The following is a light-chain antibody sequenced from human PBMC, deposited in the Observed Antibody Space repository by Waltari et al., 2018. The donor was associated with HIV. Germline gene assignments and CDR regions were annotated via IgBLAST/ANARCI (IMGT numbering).Light chain of an antibody. Sequence: QSVLTQPPAASGTPGQRVTISCSGSISNIGSSTVNWYQQLPGTAPKLLIYTTNQRPSGLPDRFSGSKSVAPASLAISGLEADDEADYYCAAWDDSLNGPVFGGGTKLAVL. CDR3: AAWDDSLNGPV. J-gene: IGLJ3*02. CDR2: TTN. CDR1: ISNIGSST. V-gene: IGLV1-44*01.